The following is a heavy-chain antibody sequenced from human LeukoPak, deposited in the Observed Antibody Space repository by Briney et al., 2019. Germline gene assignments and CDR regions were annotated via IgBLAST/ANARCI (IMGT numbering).Heavy chain of an antibody. D-gene: IGHD3-22*01. CDR2: ISAYNGNT. V-gene: IGHV1-18*01. J-gene: IGHJ4*02. Sequence: GASVKVSCTASGYTFTSYGISWVRQAPGQGLEWMGWISAYNGNTNYAQKLQGRVTMTTDTSTSTAYMELRSLRSDDTAVYYCARGGHYYDSSGSNDYWGQGTLVTVSS. CDR1: GYTFTSYG. CDR3: ARGGHYYDSSGSNDY.